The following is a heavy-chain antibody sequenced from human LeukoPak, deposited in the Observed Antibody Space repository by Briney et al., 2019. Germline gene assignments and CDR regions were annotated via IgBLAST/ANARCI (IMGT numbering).Heavy chain of an antibody. D-gene: IGHD3-3*01. V-gene: IGHV1-2*02. Sequence: ASVKVSCKASGYTFTSYYMHWVRQAPGQGLEWMGWINPNSGGTNYAQKFQGRVTMTRDTSISTAYMELSRLRSDDTAVYYCARARTGRFLEWLYWGQGTLVTVSS. CDR3: ARARTGRFLEWLY. CDR2: INPNSGGT. J-gene: IGHJ4*02. CDR1: GYTFTSYY.